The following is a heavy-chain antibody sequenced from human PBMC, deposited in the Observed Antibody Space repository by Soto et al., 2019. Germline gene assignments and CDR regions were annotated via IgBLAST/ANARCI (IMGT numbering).Heavy chain of an antibody. Sequence: SETLSLTCAVYGGSFSGYYWSWIRQPPGKGLEWIGEINHSGSTNYNPSLKSRVTISVDTSKNQFSLKLSSVTAADTAVYYCARVIVPAAISALELNWFDPWGQGTLVTVSS. J-gene: IGHJ5*02. CDR2: INHSGST. V-gene: IGHV4-34*01. CDR3: ARVIVPAAISALELNWFDP. CDR1: GGSFSGYY. D-gene: IGHD2-2*01.